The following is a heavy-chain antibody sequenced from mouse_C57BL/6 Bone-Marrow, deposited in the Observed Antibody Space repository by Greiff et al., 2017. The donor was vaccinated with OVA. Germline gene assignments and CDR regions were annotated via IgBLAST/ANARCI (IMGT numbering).Heavy chain of an antibody. CDR3: ARSLYGNYSGNAMDY. J-gene: IGHJ4*01. Sequence: LQQSGAELVRPGSSVKLSCKDSYFAFMASAMHWVKQRPGHGLEWIGSFTMYSDATESSENFKGKATLTANTSSSTAYMELSSLTSEDSAVYYCARSLYGNYSGNAMDYWGQGTSVTVSS. D-gene: IGHD2-1*01. CDR2: FTMYSDAT. V-gene: IGHV1-49*01. CDR1: YFAFMASA.